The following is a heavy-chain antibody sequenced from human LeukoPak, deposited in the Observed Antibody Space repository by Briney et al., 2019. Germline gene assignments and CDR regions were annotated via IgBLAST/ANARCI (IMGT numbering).Heavy chain of an antibody. Sequence: GGSLRLSCAASGFTFSDYYMSWIRQAPGKGLEWVSYISSSCSTIYYADSVKGRFTISRDNAKNSLYLQMNSLRAEDTAVYYCARWLRGFGELLPDYYYYGMDVWGQGTTVTVSS. CDR1: GFTFSDYY. CDR2: ISSSCSTI. J-gene: IGHJ6*02. D-gene: IGHD3-10*01. CDR3: ARWLRGFGELLPDYYYYGMDV. V-gene: IGHV3-11*01.